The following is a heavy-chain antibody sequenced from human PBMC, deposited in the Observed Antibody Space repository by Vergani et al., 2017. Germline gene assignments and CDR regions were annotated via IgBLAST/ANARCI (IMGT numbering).Heavy chain of an antibody. V-gene: IGHV4-34*01. J-gene: IGHJ6*03. CDR3: AGIVGATINYYYYMDV. D-gene: IGHD1-26*01. CDR2: INHSGST. Sequence: QVQLQQWGAGLLKPSETLSLTCAVYGGSFSGYYWSWIRQPPGKGLEWIGEINHSGSTNYNPSLKSRVTISVDTSKNQFSLKLSSVTAANTAVYYCAGIVGATINYYYYMDVWGKGTTVTVSS. CDR1: GGSFSGYY.